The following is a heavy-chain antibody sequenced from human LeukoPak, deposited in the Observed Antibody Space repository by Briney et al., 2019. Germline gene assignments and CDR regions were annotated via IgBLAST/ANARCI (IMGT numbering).Heavy chain of an antibody. D-gene: IGHD6-13*01. CDR1: GFTFSSYG. J-gene: IGHJ4*02. V-gene: IGHV3-33*06. Sequence: PGRALRLSCAASGFTFSSYGMHCVRQAPGKGLEWVAVIWYVGSNKYYVDSVKGRFTISRDNSKNTLYLQMNSLRAEDTAVYYCAKDLKYSSSWYVRGFDYWGQGTLVTVSS. CDR3: AKDLKYSSSWYVRGFDY. CDR2: IWYVGSNK.